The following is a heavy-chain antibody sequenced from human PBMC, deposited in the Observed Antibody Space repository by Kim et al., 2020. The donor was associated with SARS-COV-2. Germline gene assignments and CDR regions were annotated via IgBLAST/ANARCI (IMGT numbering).Heavy chain of an antibody. J-gene: IGHJ4*02. CDR2: INHSGST. CDR1: GGSFSGYY. V-gene: IGHV4-34*01. Sequence: SETLSLTCAVYGGSFSGYYWSWIRQPPGKGLEWIGEINHSGSTNYNPSLKSRVTISVDTSKNQFSLKLSSVTAADTAVYYCARGRTYYYGSGSYYNPLYYFDYWGQGTLVTVSS. CDR3: ARGRTYYYGSGSYYNPLYYFDY. D-gene: IGHD3-10*01.